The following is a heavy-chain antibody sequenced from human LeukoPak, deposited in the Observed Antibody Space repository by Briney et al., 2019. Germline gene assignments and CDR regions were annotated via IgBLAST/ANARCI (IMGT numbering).Heavy chain of an antibody. Sequence: GGSLRLSCAASGFTFSSYAMSWVRQAPGKGLEWVSAISSSGGRTYYADSVKGRFTISRDNSKNTLYLQMSSLRAEDTAVYYCAKLNYYDSSGYSTPLDYWGQGTLVTVSS. CDR3: AKLNYYDSSGYSTPLDY. V-gene: IGHV3-23*01. D-gene: IGHD3-22*01. J-gene: IGHJ4*02. CDR2: ISSSGGRT. CDR1: GFTFSSYA.